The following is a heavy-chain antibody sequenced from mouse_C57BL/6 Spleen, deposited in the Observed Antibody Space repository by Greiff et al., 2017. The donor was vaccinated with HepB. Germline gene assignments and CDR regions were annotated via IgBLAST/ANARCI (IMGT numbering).Heavy chain of an antibody. Sequence: QVQLQQPGAELVKPGASVKLSCKASGYTFTSYWMQWVKQRPGQGLEWIGEIDPSDSYTNYNQKFKGKATLTVYTSSSTAYMQLSSLTSEDSAVYCCARDNGSSHWYFDVWGTGTTVTVSS. CDR1: GYTFTSYW. CDR2: IDPSDSYT. J-gene: IGHJ1*03. D-gene: IGHD1-1*01. V-gene: IGHV1-50*01. CDR3: ARDNGSSHWYFDV.